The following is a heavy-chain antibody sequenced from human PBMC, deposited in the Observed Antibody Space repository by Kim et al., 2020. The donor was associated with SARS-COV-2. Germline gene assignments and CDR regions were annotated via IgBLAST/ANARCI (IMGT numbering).Heavy chain of an antibody. J-gene: IGHJ4*02. CDR3: AYVEAGLDYYDSSGYYYY. D-gene: IGHD3-22*01. V-gene: IGHV1-69*13. CDR2: IIPIFGTA. Sequence: SVKVSCKASGGTFSSYAISWVRQAPGQGLEWMGGIIPIFGTANYAQKFQGRVTITADESTSTAYMELSSLRSEDTAVYYCAYVEAGLDYYDSSGYYYYWGQGTLVTVSS. CDR1: GGTFSSYA.